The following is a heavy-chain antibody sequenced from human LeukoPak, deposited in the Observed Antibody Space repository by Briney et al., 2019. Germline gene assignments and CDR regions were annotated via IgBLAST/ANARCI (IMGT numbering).Heavy chain of an antibody. CDR3: ARTTEGGYTYDYFYYYYMDV. V-gene: IGHV4-61*01. Sequence: PSETLSLTCTVSGYSISSGSYWSWIRQPPGKGLEWIGYIYYSGSTNYNPSLKSRVTISVDTSKNQFSLKLSSVTAADTAVYYCARTTEGGYTYDYFYYYYMDVWGKGTTVTISS. D-gene: IGHD5-18*01. J-gene: IGHJ6*03. CDR1: GYSISSGSY. CDR2: IYYSGST.